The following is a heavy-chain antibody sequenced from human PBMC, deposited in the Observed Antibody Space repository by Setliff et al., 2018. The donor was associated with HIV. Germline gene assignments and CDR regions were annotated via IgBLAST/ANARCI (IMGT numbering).Heavy chain of an antibody. CDR3: ARTTLTIFGVVIPDY. CDR1: GVSISSGYYY. Sequence: SETLSLTCTVSGVSISSGYYYWSWIRQPAGKGLEWIGRMYTTGSTNYTSSLKSRVTISGDTSKNHFSLKLASVTAADTAVYYCARTTLTIFGVVIPDYWGQGTLVTVSS. D-gene: IGHD3-3*01. J-gene: IGHJ4*02. CDR2: MYTTGST. V-gene: IGHV4-61*02.